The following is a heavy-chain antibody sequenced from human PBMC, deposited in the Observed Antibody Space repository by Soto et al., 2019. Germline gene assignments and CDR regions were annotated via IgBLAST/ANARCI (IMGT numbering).Heavy chain of an antibody. V-gene: IGHV3-30-3*01. CDR2: ISYDGSNK. Sequence: VQLVESGGGVVQPGRSLRLSCAASGFTFSSYAMHWVRQAPGKGLEWVAVISYDGSNKYYADSVKGRFTISRDNSKNTLYLQMNSLRAEDTAVYYCARGNYYDSSGYFYWGQGTLVTVSS. D-gene: IGHD3-22*01. CDR3: ARGNYYDSSGYFY. J-gene: IGHJ4*02. CDR1: GFTFSSYA.